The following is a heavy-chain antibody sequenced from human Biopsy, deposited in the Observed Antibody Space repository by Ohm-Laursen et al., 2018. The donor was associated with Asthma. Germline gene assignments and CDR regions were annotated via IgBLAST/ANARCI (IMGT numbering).Heavy chain of an antibody. Sequence: SLRLSCTATGFTFSSYGMHWVRQAPGKGLEWVAAISYDGSNKYYADSVRGRFTISRDNSKNTLYLQMNSLRAEDTAVYYCASQSSGPDFWSGYYYFDYWGQGTLVTVSS. J-gene: IGHJ4*02. CDR3: ASQSSGPDFWSGYYYFDY. D-gene: IGHD3-3*01. CDR2: ISYDGSNK. V-gene: IGHV3-30*03. CDR1: GFTFSSYG.